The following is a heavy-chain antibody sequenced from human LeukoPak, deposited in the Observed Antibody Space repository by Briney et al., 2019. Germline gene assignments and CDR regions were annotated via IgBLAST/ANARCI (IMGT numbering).Heavy chain of an antibody. CDR3: ARSWNYVDY. CDR2: IRYDGSKK. CDR1: SFG. Sequence: GGSLRLSCEVSSFGMHWVRQAPGKGLEWVAFIRYDGSKKSYADSVKGRFTISRDNSKNTLYLQMNSLRAEDTAMYYCARSWNYVDYWGQGTLVTVSS. J-gene: IGHJ4*02. V-gene: IGHV3-30*02. D-gene: IGHD3-10*01.